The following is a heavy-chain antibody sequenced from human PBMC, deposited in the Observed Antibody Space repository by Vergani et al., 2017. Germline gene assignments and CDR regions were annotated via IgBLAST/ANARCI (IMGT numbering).Heavy chain of an antibody. J-gene: IGHJ4*02. CDR3: AKHFRGWGIDY. CDR2: RQFDGSTQ. CDR1: GFTLSNYD. V-gene: IGHV3-30*02. D-gene: IGHD3-16*01. Sequence: QVQLVESGGGVVQRGGSLRLSCATSGFTLSNYDMQWIRQGPGKGLEFVAFRQFDGSTQYYADSVKGRFTLSRDFTKNTLYLQMNSLRTDDTATYYCAKHFRGWGIDYWGQGTQVIVSS.